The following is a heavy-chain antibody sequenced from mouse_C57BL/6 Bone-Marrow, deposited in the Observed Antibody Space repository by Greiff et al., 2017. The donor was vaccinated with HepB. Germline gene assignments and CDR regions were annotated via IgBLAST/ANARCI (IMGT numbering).Heavy chain of an antibody. CDR3: AREGYYPYYYAMDY. J-gene: IGHJ4*01. D-gene: IGHD2-3*01. CDR1: GYSITSGYY. CDR2: ISYDGSN. V-gene: IGHV3-6*01. Sequence: VQLKESGPGLVKPSQSLSLTCSVTGYSITSGYYWNWIRQFPGNKLEWMGYISYDGSNNYNPSLKNRISITRDTSKNQFFLKLNSVTTEDTATYYCAREGYYPYYYAMDYWGQGTSVTVSS.